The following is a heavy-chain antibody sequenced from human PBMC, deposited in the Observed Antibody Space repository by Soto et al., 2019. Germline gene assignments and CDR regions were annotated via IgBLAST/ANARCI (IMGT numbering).Heavy chain of an antibody. J-gene: IGHJ6*03. D-gene: IGHD3-16*02. CDR3: ARLEDYIWGSYRHSRGPSYYMDV. CDR2: IYYSGST. Sequence: SETLSLTCTVSGGSISSYYWSWIRQPPGKGLEWIGYIYYSGSTNYNPSLKSRVTISVDTSKNQFSLKLSSVTAADTAVYYCARLEDYIWGSYRHSRGPSYYMDVWGKGTTVTVSS. CDR1: GGSISSYY. V-gene: IGHV4-59*08.